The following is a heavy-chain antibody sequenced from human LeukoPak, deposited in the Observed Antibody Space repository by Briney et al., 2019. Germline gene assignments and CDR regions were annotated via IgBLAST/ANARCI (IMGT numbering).Heavy chain of an antibody. J-gene: IGHJ3*02. V-gene: IGHV4-59*01. CDR3: AREYYDSSGQIGAFDI. Sequence: PSETLSLTCTVSGGSFSSYLWSWIRQPPGKGLEWIGYIYYSGSTHYNSSLKSRVTISVDTSKNQFSLKLSSVTAADTAVYYCAREYYDSSGQIGAFDIWGQGTMVTVSS. CDR2: IYYSGST. D-gene: IGHD3-22*01. CDR1: GGSFSSYL.